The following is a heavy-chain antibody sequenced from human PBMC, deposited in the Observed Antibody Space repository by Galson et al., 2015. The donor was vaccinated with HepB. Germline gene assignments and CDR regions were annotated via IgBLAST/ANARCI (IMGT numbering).Heavy chain of an antibody. J-gene: IGHJ4*02. CDR1: GFTFSDFY. Sequence: SLRLSCAASGFTFSDFYMSWIRQAPGKGLEWVSYISDSGYTVSYADSVKGRFTISRDNAKKSLYLQVNSVRVEDTAVYYCARRPRGLVWRFDYWGQGTLVTVSS. CDR3: ARRPRGLVWRFDY. V-gene: IGHV3-11*01. CDR2: ISDSGYTV. D-gene: IGHD3/OR15-3a*01.